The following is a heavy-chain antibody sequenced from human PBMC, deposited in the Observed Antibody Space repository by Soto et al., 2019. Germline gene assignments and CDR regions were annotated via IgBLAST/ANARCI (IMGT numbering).Heavy chain of an antibody. CDR1: GFTFDDYA. J-gene: IGHJ6*02. CDR3: AKDMGWLRSPVSGMDV. D-gene: IGHD5-12*01. V-gene: IGHV3-9*01. Sequence: PVGSLRLSCAASGFTFDDYAMHWVRQAPGKGLEWVSGISWNSGSIGYADSVKGRFTISRDNAKNSLYLQMNSLRAEDTALYYCAKDMGWLRSPVSGMDVWGQGTTVTVSS. CDR2: ISWNSGSI.